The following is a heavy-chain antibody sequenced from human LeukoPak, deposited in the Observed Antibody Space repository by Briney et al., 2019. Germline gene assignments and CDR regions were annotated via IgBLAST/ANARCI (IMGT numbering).Heavy chain of an antibody. CDR3: ARDYYGDYYFDY. D-gene: IGHD4-17*01. J-gene: IGHJ4*02. Sequence: GGSLRLSCAASGFTFTSYSMNWVRQAPGKGLEWVSSISRSSRYIYYADSVKGRFTISRDNAENSLYLQMNSLRAEDTAVYYCARDYYGDYYFDYWGQRTLVTVSS. V-gene: IGHV3-21*01. CDR1: GFTFTSYS. CDR2: ISRSSRYI.